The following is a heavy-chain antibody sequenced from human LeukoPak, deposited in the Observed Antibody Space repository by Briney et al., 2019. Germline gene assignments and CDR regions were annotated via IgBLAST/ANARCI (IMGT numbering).Heavy chain of an antibody. Sequence: GGSLILSCAASGFSFSSHGMHWVRQAPGKGLEWVAVISYDGSNKYYADSVKGRFTISRDNSKNTLYLQMNSLRAEDTAVYYCAKDQDIVVVVAASTFDYWGQGTLVTVSS. V-gene: IGHV3-30*18. CDR1: GFSFSSHG. CDR3: AKDQDIVVVVAASTFDY. CDR2: ISYDGSNK. J-gene: IGHJ4*02. D-gene: IGHD2-15*01.